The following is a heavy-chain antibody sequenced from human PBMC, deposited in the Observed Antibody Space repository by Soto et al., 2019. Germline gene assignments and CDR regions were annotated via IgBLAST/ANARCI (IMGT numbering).Heavy chain of an antibody. CDR3: ARACSSTSCYDVFDY. J-gene: IGHJ4*02. CDR2: IYASGST. D-gene: IGHD2-2*01. Sequence: QVQLQESGPGLVKPSETLSLTCTVSGGSISSSYWSWIRQPAGKGLEWIGRIYASGSTNYNPSLKSRVTMSVDTSKSQFSLKLRSVTAADTAVYYCARACSSTSCYDVFDYWGQGTLVTVSS. V-gene: IGHV4-4*07. CDR1: GGSISSSY.